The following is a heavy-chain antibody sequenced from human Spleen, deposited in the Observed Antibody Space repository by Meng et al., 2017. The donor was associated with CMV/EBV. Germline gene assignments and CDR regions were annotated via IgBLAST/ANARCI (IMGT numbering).Heavy chain of an antibody. CDR2: IIGILSIE. Sequence: CKVSGATFGSSTISWVRQAPGQGLEWMGRIIGILSIEKYSQKLKGRVTISADRSTNTVYMELSSLTSEDTAVYYCARGQLPAYYFHHWGPGTLVTVSS. CDR3: ARGQLPAYYFHH. D-gene: IGHD2-2*01. CDR1: GATFGSST. V-gene: IGHV1-69*02. J-gene: IGHJ4*02.